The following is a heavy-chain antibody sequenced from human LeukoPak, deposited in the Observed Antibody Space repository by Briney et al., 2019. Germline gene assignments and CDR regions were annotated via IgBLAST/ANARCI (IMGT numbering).Heavy chain of an antibody. CDR2: ISSSSSTI. Sequence: GGSLRLSCAASGFSFSPYSMNWVRHAPGKGMEWDSYISSSSSTIYYADSVKGRFTISRDTAKNSLYLQMNSLRAEDTAVYYCSRDLLYCSGGSCHNWFDPWGQGTLVTVSS. V-gene: IGHV3-48*01. J-gene: IGHJ5*02. CDR1: GFSFSPYS. D-gene: IGHD2-15*01. CDR3: SRDLLYCSGGSCHNWFDP.